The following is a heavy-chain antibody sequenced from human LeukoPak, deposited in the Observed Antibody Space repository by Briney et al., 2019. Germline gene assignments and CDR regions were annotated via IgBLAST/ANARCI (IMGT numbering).Heavy chain of an antibody. CDR2: IYHSGST. J-gene: IGHJ4*02. CDR3: ARVSMATLGFDY. Sequence: GSLRLSCAASGFTFSSYGMHWVRQPPGKGLEWIGEIYHSGSTNYNPSLKGRVTISVDTSKNQFSLKLSSVTAADTAVYYCARVSMATLGFDYWGQGTLVTVSS. CDR1: GFTFSSYG. D-gene: IGHD5-24*01. V-gene: IGHV4-4*02.